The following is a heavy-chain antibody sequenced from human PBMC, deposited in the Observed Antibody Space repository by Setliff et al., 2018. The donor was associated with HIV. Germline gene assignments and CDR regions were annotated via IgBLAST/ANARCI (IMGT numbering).Heavy chain of an antibody. CDR3: ARQGLWGSYFNY. CDR1: GGSISGTTFY. J-gene: IGHJ4*02. CDR2: VYYTGRP. V-gene: IGHV4-39*01. D-gene: IGHD3-16*01. Sequence: LSLTCAVSGGSISGTTFYWGWVRQSPERGLEWIGSVYYTGRPFYNPSLKTRVNISVDSSRDQFSLKLTSATVADSAIYFCARQGLWGSYFNYWGRGTLVTVSS.